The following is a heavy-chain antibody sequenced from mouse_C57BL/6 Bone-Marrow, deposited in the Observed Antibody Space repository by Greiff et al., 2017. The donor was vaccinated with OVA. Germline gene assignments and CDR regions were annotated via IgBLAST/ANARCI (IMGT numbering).Heavy chain of an antibody. V-gene: IGHV1-55*01. D-gene: IGHD1-1*01. CDR1: GYTFTSYW. CDR3: AREGFYYGSFDY. Sequence: QVQLQQPGAELVKPGASVKMSCKASGYTFTSYWITWVKQRPGQGLEWIGDIYPGSGSTNYNEKFKSKATLTVDTSSSTAYMQLSSLTSEDSAVYYCAREGFYYGSFDYWGQGTTLTVSS. J-gene: IGHJ2*01. CDR2: IYPGSGST.